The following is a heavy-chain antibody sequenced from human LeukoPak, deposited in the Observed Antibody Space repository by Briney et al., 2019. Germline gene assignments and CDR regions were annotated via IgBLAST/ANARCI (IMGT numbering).Heavy chain of an antibody. CDR2: ISGHNGDA. CDR3: ARGLEFRVLAYSSLGFVDN. V-gene: IGHV1-18*01. J-gene: IGHJ4*02. Sequence: ASVKVSCKASGYSFTNYGISWVRQAPGQGLEWMGWISGHNGDATYAQKVQGRITLTTDTSTRTAHMELRSLRSDDTAVYYCARGLEFRVLAYSSLGFVDNWGQGTLVTVSS. D-gene: IGHD6-19*01. CDR1: GYSFTNYG.